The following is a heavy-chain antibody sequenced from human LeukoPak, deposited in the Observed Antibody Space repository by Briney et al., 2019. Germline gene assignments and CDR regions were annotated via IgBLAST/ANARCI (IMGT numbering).Heavy chain of an antibody. CDR2: IWYDGSNK. Sequence: GRSLRLSCAASGFTFSSYGMHWVRQAPGKGLEWVAFIWYDGSNKYYADSVKGRFTISRDNSKNTLFLQMNSLRGEDTAVYYCARDRTRDGYNQGRVFDYWGQGTLVTVSS. CDR3: ARDRTRDGYNQGRVFDY. D-gene: IGHD5-24*01. J-gene: IGHJ4*02. CDR1: GFTFSSYG. V-gene: IGHV3-33*01.